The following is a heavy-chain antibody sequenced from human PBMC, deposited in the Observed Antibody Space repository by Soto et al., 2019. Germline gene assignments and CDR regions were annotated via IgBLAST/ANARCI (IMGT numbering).Heavy chain of an antibody. J-gene: IGHJ4*02. V-gene: IGHV3-23*01. CDR1: AFTFNNYA. CDR2: IGGSGRTT. CDR3: AKSRYSDSSGDFYDY. Sequence: HPGGSLRLSCAASAFTFNNYAMSWVRQAPGKGLEWVSGIGGSGRTTYYADSVKGRFTISRDNSNNTLVLQMNSLRAEDTAVYYCAKSRYSDSSGDFYDYWGKGTLVTVSS. D-gene: IGHD3-22*01.